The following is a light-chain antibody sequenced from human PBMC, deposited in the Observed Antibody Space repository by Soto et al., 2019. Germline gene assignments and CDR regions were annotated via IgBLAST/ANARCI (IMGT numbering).Light chain of an antibody. V-gene: IGKV3-11*01. CDR3: QQRSNWPT. J-gene: IGKJ3*01. CDR1: QTIRYY. CDR2: DAL. Sequence: EIVLTQSPATLSLSPGERATLSCRASQTIRYYLAWYQQKPGQAPRLLIYDALNRATGIPARFSGSGSGTDFTLTISSLEPEDFAVYYCQQRSNWPTFGPGTKVDIK.